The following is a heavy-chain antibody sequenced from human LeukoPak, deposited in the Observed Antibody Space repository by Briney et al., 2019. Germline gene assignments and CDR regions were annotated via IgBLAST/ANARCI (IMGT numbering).Heavy chain of an antibody. CDR3: ARGYDFDNYLNWFDP. V-gene: IGHV1-46*01. CDR1: GYTFTSYY. J-gene: IGHJ5*02. CDR2: INPSGGST. D-gene: IGHD3-3*01. Sequence: ASVKVSCKASGYTFTSYYMHWVRQAPGQGLEWMGIINPSGGSTSYAQKFQGRVTMTRDMSTSTVYMELGSLRSEDTAVYYCARGYDFDNYLNWFDPWGQGTLVTVSS.